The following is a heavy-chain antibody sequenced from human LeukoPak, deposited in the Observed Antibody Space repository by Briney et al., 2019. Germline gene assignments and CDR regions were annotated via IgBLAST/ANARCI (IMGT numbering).Heavy chain of an antibody. D-gene: IGHD3-10*01. Sequence: PGGSLRLSCAASGFTVSSNYMSWVRQAPGKGLEWVSVIYSGGSTYYADSVKGRFTISRDNSKNTLYLQMNSLRAEDTAVYYCAREGMVRGVRVGAFDIWGQGTMVTVSS. CDR2: IYSGGST. J-gene: IGHJ3*02. V-gene: IGHV3-66*01. CDR3: AREGMVRGVRVGAFDI. CDR1: GFTVSSNY.